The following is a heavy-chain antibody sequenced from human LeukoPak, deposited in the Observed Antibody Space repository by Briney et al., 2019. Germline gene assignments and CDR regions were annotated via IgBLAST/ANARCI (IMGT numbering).Heavy chain of an antibody. CDR3: ARGLVRGVINYYFDY. D-gene: IGHD3-10*01. CDR1: GYTFTSYA. V-gene: IGHV1-3*01. Sequence: VASVKVSCKASGYTFTSYAMHWVRQAPGQRLEWMGWINAGNGNTKYSQKFQGRVTITRDTSASTAYMELSSLRSEDTAVYYCARGLVRGVINYYFDYWGQGTLVTVSS. CDR2: INAGNGNT. J-gene: IGHJ4*02.